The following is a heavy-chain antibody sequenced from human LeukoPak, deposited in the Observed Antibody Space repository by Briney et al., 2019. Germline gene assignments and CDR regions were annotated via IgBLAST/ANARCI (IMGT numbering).Heavy chain of an antibody. Sequence: GGSLRLSCAASGFIFSSYGMHWVRQAPGKGLEWVAFIRYDGSNKYYADSVKGRFTISRDNSKNTLYLQMNSLRAEDTAVYYCAKADYYDSSGGIDYWGQGTLVTVSS. D-gene: IGHD3-22*01. V-gene: IGHV3-30*02. CDR1: GFIFSSYG. CDR2: IRYDGSNK. J-gene: IGHJ4*02. CDR3: AKADYYDSSGGIDY.